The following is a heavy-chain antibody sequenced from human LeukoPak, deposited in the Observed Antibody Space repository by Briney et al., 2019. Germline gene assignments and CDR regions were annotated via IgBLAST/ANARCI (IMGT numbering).Heavy chain of an antibody. CDR2: MNPNSGNT. D-gene: IGHD6-13*01. CDR3: AGDGLATTPGIAAAGLGY. V-gene: IGHV1-8*02. J-gene: IGHJ4*02. CDR1: GGTFSSYA. Sequence: ASVKVSCKASGGTFSSYAISWVRQATGQGLEWMGWMNPNSGNTGYAQKFQGRVTMTRNTSISTAYMELSSLRSEDTAVYYCAGDGLATTPGIAAAGLGYWGQGTLVTVSS.